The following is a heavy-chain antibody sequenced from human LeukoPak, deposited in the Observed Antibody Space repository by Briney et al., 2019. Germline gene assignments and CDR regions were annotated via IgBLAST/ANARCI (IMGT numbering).Heavy chain of an antibody. V-gene: IGHV4-38-2*02. CDR1: GYSITSGYY. J-gene: IGHJ5*02. D-gene: IGHD3-22*01. CDR2: FYHSGST. Sequence: SDTLSLTCTVSGYSITSGYYWGWIRQPRGKGLEWIGSFYHSGSTYYNPSLNSRVTISADTSKNHFSLKLSFVTAEDTAVYFCTNAYGIVEAPDWFDPWGQGTLVTVSS. CDR3: TNAYGIVEAPDWFDP.